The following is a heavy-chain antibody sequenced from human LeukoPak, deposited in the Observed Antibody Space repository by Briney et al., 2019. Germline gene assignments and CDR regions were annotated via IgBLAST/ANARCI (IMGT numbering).Heavy chain of an antibody. CDR3: ARPETQYSSGLDGFDI. CDR1: GFPFSIYW. V-gene: IGHV3-74*01. Sequence: GGPLRLPCAAPGFPFSIYWMHGARQAPGRGLGGFSRFNSDGSRTTYADSVKGRFTISRDNAKNTLYLQMNSLRTEDTAVYYCARPETQYSSGLDGFDIWGQGTMVTVSS. J-gene: IGHJ3*02. CDR2: FNSDGSRT. D-gene: IGHD6-19*01.